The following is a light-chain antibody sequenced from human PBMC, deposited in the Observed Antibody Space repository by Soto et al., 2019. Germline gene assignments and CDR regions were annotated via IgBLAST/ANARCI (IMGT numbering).Light chain of an antibody. Sequence: DIQLTQSPSSLSASVGDRVTITCRASQGIRNDLSWYQQKPGKAPKRLIFATSSLQSGVPSRFSGSGSGTEFTLTISSLQPEDFATYYCLQHNSYPRTFGQGTKVEIK. J-gene: IGKJ1*01. CDR1: QGIRND. V-gene: IGKV1-17*01. CDR2: ATS. CDR3: LQHNSYPRT.